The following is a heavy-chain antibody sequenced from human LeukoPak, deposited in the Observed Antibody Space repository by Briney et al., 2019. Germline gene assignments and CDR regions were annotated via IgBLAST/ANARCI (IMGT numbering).Heavy chain of an antibody. CDR3: ARGIGYDTKAYFDY. CDR1: GFTFSSYW. D-gene: IGHD3-3*01. V-gene: IGHV3-74*01. Sequence: PGGSLRLSCAASGFTFSSYWMHWVRQAPGKGLVWVSRINSDGSSTSYADSAKGRFTISRDNAKNSLYLQMNSLRAEDTALYYCARGIGYDTKAYFDYWGQGTLVTVSS. CDR2: INSDGSST. J-gene: IGHJ4*02.